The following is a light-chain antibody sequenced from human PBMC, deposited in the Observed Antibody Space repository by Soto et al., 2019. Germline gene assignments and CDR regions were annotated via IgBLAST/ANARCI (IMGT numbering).Light chain of an antibody. J-gene: IGLJ1*01. Sequence: QSALAQPASVSGSPGQSITISCTGTSSDVGGYDYVSWYQLHPGKAPKLMVFEVNNRPSGVSYRFSGSKSGNTASLTISGLQAEDEADYFCSSYSISTAYLFGAGTKVIV. V-gene: IGLV2-14*01. CDR3: SSYSISTAYL. CDR2: EVN. CDR1: SSDVGGYDY.